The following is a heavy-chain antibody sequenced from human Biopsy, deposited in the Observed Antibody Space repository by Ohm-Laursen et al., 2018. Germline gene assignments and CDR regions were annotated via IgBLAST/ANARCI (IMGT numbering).Heavy chain of an antibody. J-gene: IGHJ4*02. CDR2: INPDSGVT. Sequence: SVKVSCKASGYTFSGSYMHWVRQAPGQGLEWMGWINPDSGVTNYAQKFQGRVTMTRDTSISTAYMELSRLGSDDAAVYYCARDKYRSWNYFDNWGQGSLVTVSS. CDR1: GYTFSGSY. V-gene: IGHV1-2*02. D-gene: IGHD6-19*01. CDR3: ARDKYRSWNYFDN.